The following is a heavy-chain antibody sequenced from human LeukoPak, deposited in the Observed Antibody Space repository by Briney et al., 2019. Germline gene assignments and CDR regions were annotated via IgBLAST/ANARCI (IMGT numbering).Heavy chain of an antibody. Sequence: GASVKVSCKASGYTFPSYFMHWVRQAPGQGLEWMGIINPTGGSTTYAQKFQGRVTMTRDTSKNQFSLKLSSVTAADTAVYYCARVQVRRSSGWYDPYFDYWGQGTLVTVSS. CDR1: GYTFPSYF. V-gene: IGHV1-46*01. D-gene: IGHD6-13*01. J-gene: IGHJ4*02. CDR3: ARVQVRRSSGWYDPYFDY. CDR2: INPTGGST.